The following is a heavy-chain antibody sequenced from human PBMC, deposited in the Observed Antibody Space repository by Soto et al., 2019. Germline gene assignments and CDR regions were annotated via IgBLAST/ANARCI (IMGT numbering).Heavy chain of an antibody. CDR2: ISSSSSYI. D-gene: IGHD3-16*02. CDR1: GFTFSSYS. Sequence: GSLRLSCAASGFTFSSYSMNWVRQAPGKGLEWVSSISSSSSYIYYADSVKGRFTISRDNAKNSLYLQMNSLRAEDTAVYYCARAIGLGELSFSPVANYYGMDVWGQGTTVTVSS. CDR3: ARAIGLGELSFSPVANYYGMDV. V-gene: IGHV3-21*01. J-gene: IGHJ6*02.